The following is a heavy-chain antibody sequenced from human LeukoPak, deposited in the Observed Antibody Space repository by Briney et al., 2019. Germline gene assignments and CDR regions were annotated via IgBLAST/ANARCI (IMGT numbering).Heavy chain of an antibody. D-gene: IGHD6-19*01. Sequence: SETLSLTCAVYGGSFSGYYWSWIRQPPGKGLEWIGEINHSGSTNYNPSLKSRVTIPVDTSKNQFSLKLSSVTAADTAVYYCATGYSSGWYLDYWGQGTLVTVSS. J-gene: IGHJ4*02. V-gene: IGHV4-34*01. CDR1: GGSFSGYY. CDR3: ATGYSSGWYLDY. CDR2: INHSGST.